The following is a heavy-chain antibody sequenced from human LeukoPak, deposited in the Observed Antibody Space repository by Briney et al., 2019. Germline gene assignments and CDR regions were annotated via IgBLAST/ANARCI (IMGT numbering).Heavy chain of an antibody. CDR2: ISAYNGNT. CDR3: ARGIVGATALMDV. CDR1: GYTFSNYG. Sequence: ASVNVSCKASGYTFSNYGISWVRQAPGQGLEWMGWISAYNGNTKYAQRFQGRVTMTTDTSTSTAHMELRSLISEDTAVYFCARGIVGATALMDVWGQGNTVTVSS. D-gene: IGHD1-26*01. V-gene: IGHV1-18*01. J-gene: IGHJ6*02.